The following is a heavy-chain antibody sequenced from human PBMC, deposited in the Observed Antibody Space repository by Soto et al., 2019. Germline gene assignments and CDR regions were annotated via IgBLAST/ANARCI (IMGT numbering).Heavy chain of an antibody. CDR2: VNPSGGHT. CDR1: GDTFTDYY. D-gene: IGHD2-21*02. J-gene: IGHJ4*02. Sequence: QVQLMQSGAEVKKPGASVKVCCKASGDTFTDYYIHWVRQAPGQGLEWMGTVNPSGGHTTYAQHFLGRVTMTRDTSTSTLYMELTSLTSDDTAVYYWARGGHVVVVTAALDYWGQGTLVTVSS. V-gene: IGHV1-46*01. CDR3: ARGGHVVVVTAALDY.